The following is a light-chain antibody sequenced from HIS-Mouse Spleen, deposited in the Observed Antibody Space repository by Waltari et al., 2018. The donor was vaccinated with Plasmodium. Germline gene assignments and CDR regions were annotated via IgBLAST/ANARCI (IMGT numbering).Light chain of an antibody. CDR1: QSVSSSY. CDR3: QQYGSSPYT. J-gene: IGKJ2*01. V-gene: IGKV3-20*01. CDR2: GAS. Sequence: IVLTQSSGNLSLSPGERATLSCRPSQSVSSSYLAWYQQKPGQAPRLLIYGASRRATGIPDRFSGSGSGTDFTLTISRLEPEDFAVYYCQQYGSSPYTFGQGTKLEIK.